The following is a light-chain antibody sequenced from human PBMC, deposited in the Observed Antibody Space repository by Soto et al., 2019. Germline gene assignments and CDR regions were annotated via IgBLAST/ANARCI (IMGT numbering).Light chain of an antibody. CDR1: SSDVGTYNL. V-gene: IGLV2-23*01. Sequence: QSLLTQPASVSGSPGQSIALSCTGTSSDVGTYNLVSWYQQHPGKAPKLLISEGGKRPSGVSDRFSGSKSGNTASLTISGLQAEDEADYYCCSCAAGNTYVFGTGTKVTVL. CDR3: CSCAAGNTYV. J-gene: IGLJ1*01. CDR2: EGG.